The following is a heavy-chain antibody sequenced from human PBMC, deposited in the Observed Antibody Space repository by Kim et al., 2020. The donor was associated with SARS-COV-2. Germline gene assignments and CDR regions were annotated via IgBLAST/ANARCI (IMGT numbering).Heavy chain of an antibody. CDR3: TRGRYGVDV. CDR2: VYYSGTT. V-gene: IGHV4-59*13. J-gene: IGHJ6*02. CDR1: GDSISGYY. Sequence: SETLSLTCTVSGDSISGYYWNWIRQPPGKGLEWIGNVYYSGTTNYNPSLKSRVTISIDTSKNRFSLSLTSMTAADTAVYYCTRGRYGVDVWGQGTTVTVSS.